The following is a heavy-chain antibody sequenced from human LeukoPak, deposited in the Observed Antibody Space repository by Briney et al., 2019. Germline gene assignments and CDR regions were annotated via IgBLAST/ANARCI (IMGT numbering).Heavy chain of an antibody. Sequence: GGSLRLSCAASGFTFTNYWMSWVRQAPGKGLELVANIKQDRSEEYYVDSVKGRFTISRDNAKNSLYLQMNSLRAENTAVYYCARLREIPVFGVVTKSTSYFDYWGQGTLVTVSS. CDR3: ARLREIPVFGVVTKSTSYFDY. V-gene: IGHV3-7*01. CDR1: GFTFTNYW. D-gene: IGHD3-3*01. J-gene: IGHJ4*02. CDR2: IKQDRSEE.